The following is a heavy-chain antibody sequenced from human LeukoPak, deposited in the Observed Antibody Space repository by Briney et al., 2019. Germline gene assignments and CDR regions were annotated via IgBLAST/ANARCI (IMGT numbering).Heavy chain of an antibody. Sequence: SVTVSCKASGGTFISYAISWVRQAPGQGLEWMGGIIHIFGTSNYEQKFRGRVTITTDESTSTAYMELSSLRSEDTPVYYCARDHDILTGYIDYWGQGALVTVSS. J-gene: IGHJ4*02. V-gene: IGHV1-69*05. CDR3: ARDHDILTGYIDY. CDR1: GGTFISYA. CDR2: IIHIFGTS. D-gene: IGHD3-9*01.